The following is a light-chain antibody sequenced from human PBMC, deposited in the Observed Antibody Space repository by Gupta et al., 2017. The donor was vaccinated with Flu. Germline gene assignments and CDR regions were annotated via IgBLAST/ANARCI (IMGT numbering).Light chain of an antibody. Sequence: DIQLTQSPSFLSASVGDRVTITCRASQGISSYLAWYQQKPGKAPKLLIYAASTFQSGVPSGFSGSGSGTEFTLTISSLQPEDFATDYCQRLNSCRHSFAHWT. CDR3: QRLNSCRHS. J-gene: IGKJ2*03. CDR2: AAS. CDR1: QGISSY. V-gene: IGKV1-9*01.